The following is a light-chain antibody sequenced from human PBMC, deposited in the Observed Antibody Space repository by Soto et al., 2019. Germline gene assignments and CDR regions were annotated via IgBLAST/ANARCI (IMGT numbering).Light chain of an antibody. CDR2: GAS. J-gene: IGKJ4*01. CDR1: QSVSSSY. Sequence: EIVLTQSPGTLSLSPGERATLSCRARQSVSSSYLAWYQQKTGQATRLLIYGASSRATGIPDMFSGSCSGKDFTLTISRLEPEVAAVYYCQQYGSSLLTFGGGTKVEIK. CDR3: QQYGSSLLT. V-gene: IGKV3-20*01.